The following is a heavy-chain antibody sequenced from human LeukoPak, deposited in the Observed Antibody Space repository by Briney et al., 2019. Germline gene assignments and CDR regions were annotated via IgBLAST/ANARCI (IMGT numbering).Heavy chain of an antibody. D-gene: IGHD4-17*01. J-gene: IGHJ5*02. Sequence: ASVQVSSKASGYIFTSYDINWVRQATRQGAEWMGWMNPNSGNTGYAQKFQGRVTMTRNTSISTAYMELSSLRSEDTAVYYCARGPTYGDYYNWFDPWGQGTLVTVSS. CDR3: ARGPTYGDYYNWFDP. CDR1: GYIFTSYD. V-gene: IGHV1-8*01. CDR2: MNPNSGNT.